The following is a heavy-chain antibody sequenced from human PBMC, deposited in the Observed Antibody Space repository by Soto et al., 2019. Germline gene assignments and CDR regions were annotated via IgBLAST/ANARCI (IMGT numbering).Heavy chain of an antibody. Sequence: QVQLQESGPGLVKPSQTLSLTCTVSGGSISSGGYYWSWIRQHPGKGLEWIGYIYYSGSTYYNPSLTSRVTISVDTSKNQFSLKLSSVTAADTAVYYCAREVVTMVRGAATGWFDPWGQGTLVTVSS. CDR3: AREVVTMVRGAATGWFDP. D-gene: IGHD3-10*01. J-gene: IGHJ5*02. CDR2: IYYSGST. CDR1: GGSISSGGYY. V-gene: IGHV4-31*03.